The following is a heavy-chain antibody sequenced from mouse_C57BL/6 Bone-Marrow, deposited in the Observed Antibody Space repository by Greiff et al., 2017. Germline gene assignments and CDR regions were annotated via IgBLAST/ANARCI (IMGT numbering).Heavy chain of an antibody. V-gene: IGHV1-53*01. CDR2: INPSNGGT. Sequence: QVQLKQPGTELVKPGASVKLSCKASGYTFTSYWMHWVKQRPGQGLEWIGNINPSNGGTNYNEKFKSKATLTVDKSSSTAYMQLSSLTSEDSAVYYCARWGRLGLGFAYWGQGTLVTVSA. J-gene: IGHJ3*01. CDR3: ARWGRLGLGFAY. D-gene: IGHD4-1*01. CDR1: GYTFTSYW.